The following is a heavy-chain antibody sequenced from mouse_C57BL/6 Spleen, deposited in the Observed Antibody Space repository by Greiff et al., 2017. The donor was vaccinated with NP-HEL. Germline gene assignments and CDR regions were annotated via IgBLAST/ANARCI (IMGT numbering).Heavy chain of an antibody. CDR1: GYTFTSYW. D-gene: IGHD1-1*01. Sequence: QVHVKQPGAELVRPGSSVKLSCKASGYTFTSYWMHWVKQRPIQGLEWIGNIDPSDSETHYNQKFKDKATLTVDKSSSTAYMQLSSLTSEDSAVDYCARGYTDYAMDYWGQGTSVTVSS. CDR3: ARGYTDYAMDY. J-gene: IGHJ4*01. CDR2: IDPSDSET. V-gene: IGHV1-52*01.